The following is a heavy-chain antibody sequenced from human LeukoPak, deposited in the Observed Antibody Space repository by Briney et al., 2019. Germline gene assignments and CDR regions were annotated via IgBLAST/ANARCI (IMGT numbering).Heavy chain of an antibody. D-gene: IGHD5-12*01. J-gene: IGHJ4*02. CDR3: ARDQSGYDFGFDY. CDR2: IWYDGSNK. CDR1: GFTFSSYG. Sequence: PGGSLRLSCAASGFTFSSYGMHWVRQAPGKGLEWVVVIWYDGSNKYYADPVKGRFTISRDNSENTLYLQMNSLRAEDTAVYYCARDQSGYDFGFDYWGQGTLVTVSS. V-gene: IGHV3-33*01.